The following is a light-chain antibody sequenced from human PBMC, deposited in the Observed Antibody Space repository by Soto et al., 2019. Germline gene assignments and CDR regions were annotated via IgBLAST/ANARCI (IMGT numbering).Light chain of an antibody. Sequence: EIVMTQSPATLSVSPGERATLSCRASQSVSSNLAWSQQKPGQAPRLLSYGPSTMATGIPARFSGSGSGTEFTLTISSPQSEDFAVYSCQQDNNWRPYTFGQGTTLEIK. V-gene: IGKV3-15*01. CDR1: QSVSSN. CDR2: GPS. CDR3: QQDNNWRPYT. J-gene: IGKJ2*01.